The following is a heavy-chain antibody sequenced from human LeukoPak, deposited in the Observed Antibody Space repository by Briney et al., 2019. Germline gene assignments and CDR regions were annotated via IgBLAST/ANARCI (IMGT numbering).Heavy chain of an antibody. CDR1: EFIFSSYW. Sequence: QPGGSLRLSCAASEFIFSSYWMHWVRQAPGKGLVWVSRIYIDGSSTSYADSVKGRFTISRDNAKNTLYLQMNSLRDEDTAVYYCARGLDGSFDYWGLGTLVTVSS. J-gene: IGHJ4*02. V-gene: IGHV3-74*01. D-gene: IGHD1-14*01. CDR3: ARGLDGSFDY. CDR2: IYIDGSST.